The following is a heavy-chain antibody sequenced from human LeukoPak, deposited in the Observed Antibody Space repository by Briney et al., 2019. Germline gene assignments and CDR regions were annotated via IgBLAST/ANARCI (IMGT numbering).Heavy chain of an antibody. J-gene: IGHJ6*03. CDR3: ARDSSGYLRAYYYYYYMDV. CDR1: GFTFSSYG. Sequence: GRSLRLSCAASGFTFSSYGMHWVRQAPGKGLEWVAVIWYDGSNKYYADSVKDRFTISRDNSKNTLYLQMNSLRAEDTAVYYCARDSSGYLRAYYYYYYMDVWGKGTTVTVSS. CDR2: IWYDGSNK. D-gene: IGHD3-22*01. V-gene: IGHV3-33*01.